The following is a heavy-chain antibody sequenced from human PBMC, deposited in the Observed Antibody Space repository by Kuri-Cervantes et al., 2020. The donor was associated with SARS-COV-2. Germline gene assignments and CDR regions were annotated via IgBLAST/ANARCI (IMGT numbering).Heavy chain of an antibody. CDR3: AKDGDPDY. V-gene: IGHV3-23*03. J-gene: IGHJ4*02. D-gene: IGHD2-21*01. CDR1: GFTFSSYG. Sequence: GGSLRLSCAASGFTFSSYGMHWVRQAPGKGLEWVSVIYSGGSSTYYADSVKGRFTISRDNSKNTLYLQMNSLRAEDTAVYYCAKDGDPDYWGQGTLVTVSS. CDR2: IYSGGSST.